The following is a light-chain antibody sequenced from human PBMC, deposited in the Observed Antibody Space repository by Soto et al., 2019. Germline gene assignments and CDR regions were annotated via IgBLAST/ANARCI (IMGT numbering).Light chain of an antibody. Sequence: QSVLTQPPSMSGAPGQRVTISCNGSSSNIGAGYDVHWYQQHPGTAPKLLIFDNNNRTSGVPDRFSGSKSDPSASLAITGLQAEDEAEYYCQSFDTSLSGFVVFGGGTKLTVL. CDR2: DNN. V-gene: IGLV1-40*01. J-gene: IGLJ2*01. CDR3: QSFDTSLSGFVV. CDR1: SSNIGAGYD.